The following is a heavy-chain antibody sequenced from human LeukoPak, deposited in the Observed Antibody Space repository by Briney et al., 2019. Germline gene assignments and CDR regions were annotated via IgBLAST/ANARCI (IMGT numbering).Heavy chain of an antibody. CDR3: AKGLRGYSGYDYFDY. CDR1: GFTFSSYA. J-gene: IGHJ4*02. V-gene: IGHV3-23*01. CDR2: ISGSGGST. D-gene: IGHD5-12*01. Sequence: GGSLRLSCAASGFTFSSYAMSWVRQAPGKGLEWVSAISGSGGSTYYADSVKGRFTISRDNSKNTLYLQMNSLRAEDTAVYYCAKGLRGYSGYDYFDYWGQGTLVTVSS.